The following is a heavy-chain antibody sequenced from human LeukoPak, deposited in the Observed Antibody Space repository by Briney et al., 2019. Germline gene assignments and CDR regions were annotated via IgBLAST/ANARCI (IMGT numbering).Heavy chain of an antibody. D-gene: IGHD6-13*01. J-gene: IGHJ4*02. CDR1: RFTFSNYA. Sequence: GGSLRLSCAASRFTFSNYAMSWVRQAPGKGLEWVSSINPTSGSTYYADSVKGRFTISGDNSKNTLYLQMNSLRAEDTAVYYCAKEHMAAAVYYFDYWGQGTLVTVSS. CDR2: INPTSGST. V-gene: IGHV3-23*01. CDR3: AKEHMAAAVYYFDY.